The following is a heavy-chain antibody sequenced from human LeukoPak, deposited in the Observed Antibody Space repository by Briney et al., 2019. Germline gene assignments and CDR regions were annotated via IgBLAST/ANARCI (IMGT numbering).Heavy chain of an antibody. CDR3: AKGLFSAFDKYLDS. CDR1: GFDFESYT. J-gene: IGHJ4*02. Sequence: GGSLRLSCAASGFDFESYTMTWVRQAPGKGLEWVSLVSATSSDINYAESVRGRFTITRDNAKNSLFLQMDSLRVEDTAIYYCAKGLFSAFDKYLDSWGQGTLVTVSS. V-gene: IGHV3-21*04. D-gene: IGHD5-12*01. CDR2: VSATSSDI.